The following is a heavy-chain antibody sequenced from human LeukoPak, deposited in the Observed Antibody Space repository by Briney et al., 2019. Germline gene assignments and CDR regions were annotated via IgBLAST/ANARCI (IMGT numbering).Heavy chain of an antibody. CDR1: GGSISSYY. CDR2: IYTTGST. CDR3: ARRRGYSYDY. D-gene: IGHD5-18*01. J-gene: IGHJ4*02. V-gene: IGHV4-4*07. Sequence: SETLSLTCSVSGGSISSYYWSWIRQPAGKGLEWIGRIYTTGSTDYNPPLKSRVTISVDTSKNQFSLKLSSVTAADTAVYYCARRRGYSYDYWGQGTLVTVSS.